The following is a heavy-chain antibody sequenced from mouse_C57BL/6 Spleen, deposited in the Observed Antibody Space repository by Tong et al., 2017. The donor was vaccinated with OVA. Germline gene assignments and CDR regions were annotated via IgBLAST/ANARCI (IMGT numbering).Heavy chain of an antibody. CDR1: GYTFTDYY. D-gene: IGHD1-1*01. CDR3: ARSSTVVAPCYFDY. CDR2: IYPGSGNT. V-gene: IGHV1-76*01. J-gene: IGHJ2*01. Sequence: VQLQESGAELVRPGASVKLSCKASGYTFTDYYINWVKQRPGQGLEWIARIYPGSGNTYYNEKFKGKATLTAEKSSSTAYMQLSSLTSEDSAVYFCARSSTVVAPCYFDYWGQGTTLTVSS.